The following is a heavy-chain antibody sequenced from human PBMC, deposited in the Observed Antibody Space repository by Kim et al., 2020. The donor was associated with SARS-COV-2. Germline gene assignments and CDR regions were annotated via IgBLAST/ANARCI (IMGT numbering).Heavy chain of an antibody. J-gene: IGHJ6*03. Sequence: GRFTISRDNAKNSLYLQMNSLRAEDTAVYYCARGGDFWSGLAPYYYYMDVWGKGTTVTVSS. CDR3: ARGGDFWSGLAPYYYYMDV. V-gene: IGHV3-11*06. D-gene: IGHD3-3*01.